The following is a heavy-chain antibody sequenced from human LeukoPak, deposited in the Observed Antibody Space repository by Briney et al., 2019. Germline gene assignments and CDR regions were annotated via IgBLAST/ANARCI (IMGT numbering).Heavy chain of an antibody. CDR2: INHSGST. Sequence: SETLSLTCTVSRGSVTSYYWSWIRQPPGKGLEWIGEINHSGSTNYNPSLKSRVTISVDTSKNQFSLKLSSVTAADTAVYYCARDVLPGPKFDYWGLGTLVTVSS. V-gene: IGHV4-34*01. CDR1: RGSVTSYY. D-gene: IGHD1-14*01. J-gene: IGHJ4*02. CDR3: ARDVLPGPKFDY.